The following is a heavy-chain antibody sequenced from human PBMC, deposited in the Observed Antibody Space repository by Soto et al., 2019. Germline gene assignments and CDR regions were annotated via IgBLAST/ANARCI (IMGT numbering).Heavy chain of an antibody. CDR1: GYTFTSYG. CDR3: ARESGYCSSTSCGGDY. Sequence: QVQLVQSGAEVKKPGASVKVSCKASGYTFTSYGISWVRQAPGQGLEWMGWISAYNGNTNYAQKLQGRVTMTTDTSTSTAYRELRSLRSDDTAVYYCARESGYCSSTSCGGDYWGQGTLVTVSS. V-gene: IGHV1-18*01. D-gene: IGHD2-2*03. J-gene: IGHJ4*02. CDR2: ISAYNGNT.